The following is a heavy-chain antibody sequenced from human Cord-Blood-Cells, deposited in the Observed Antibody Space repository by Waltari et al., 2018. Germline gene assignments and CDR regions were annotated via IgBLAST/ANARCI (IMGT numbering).Heavy chain of an antibody. CDR2: IYPCDSDT. CDR3: ARTYYYDSSGYSPFDY. Sequence: EVQLVQSGAEVTKPGESLKISCEGSGYSFSSYWHGWLRQMPGKGLGWMGIIYPCDSDTRYSPSFQGQVTISADKSISTAYLQWSSLKASDTAMYYCARTYYYDSSGYSPFDYWGQGTLVTVSS. V-gene: IGHV5-51*01. D-gene: IGHD3-22*01. J-gene: IGHJ4*02. CDR1: GYSFSSYW.